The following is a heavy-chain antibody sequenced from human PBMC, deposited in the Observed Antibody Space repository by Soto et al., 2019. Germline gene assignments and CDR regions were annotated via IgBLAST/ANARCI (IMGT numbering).Heavy chain of an antibody. Sequence: QVQLQESGPGLVKPSGTLSLTCAVSGGSISSSNWWSWVRQPPGKGLEWIGEIYHSGSTNYNPSLKSRVTISVDKSKNQFPLKLSSVNAADTAVYYCARDYMVRGVMRWFGPWGQGTLVTVSS. CDR2: IYHSGST. V-gene: IGHV4-4*02. D-gene: IGHD3-10*01. J-gene: IGHJ5*02. CDR3: ARDYMVRGVMRWFGP. CDR1: GGSISSSNW.